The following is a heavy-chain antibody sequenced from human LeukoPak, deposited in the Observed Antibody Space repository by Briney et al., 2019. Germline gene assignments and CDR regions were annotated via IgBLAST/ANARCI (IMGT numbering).Heavy chain of an antibody. CDR3: ARAGYCSGGSCSRHYYYGMDV. D-gene: IGHD2-15*01. Sequence: ASVKVSCKTSGYTFTSYGYSWVRQAPGQGLEWMGIINPSGGSTSYAQKFQGRVTMTRDTSTSTVYMELSSLRSEDTAVYYCARAGYCSGGSCSRHYYYGMDVWGQGTTVTVSS. V-gene: IGHV1-46*01. J-gene: IGHJ6*02. CDR1: GYTFTSYG. CDR2: INPSGGST.